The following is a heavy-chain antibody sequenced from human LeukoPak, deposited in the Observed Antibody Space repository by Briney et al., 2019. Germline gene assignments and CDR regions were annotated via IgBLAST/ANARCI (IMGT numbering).Heavy chain of an antibody. CDR1: GYTFTGYY. J-gene: IGHJ4*02. CDR3: AREPTAAAGTSDY. Sequence: APVKVSCKASGYTFTGYYMHWVRQAPGQGLEWMGWINPNSGGTNYAQKFQGRVTMTRDTSISTAYMELSRLRSDDTAVYYCAREPTAAAGTSDYWGQGTLVTVSS. CDR2: INPNSGGT. V-gene: IGHV1-2*02. D-gene: IGHD6-13*01.